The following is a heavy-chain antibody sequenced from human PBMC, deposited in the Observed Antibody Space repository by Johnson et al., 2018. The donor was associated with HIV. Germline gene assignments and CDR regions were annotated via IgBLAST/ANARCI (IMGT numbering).Heavy chain of an antibody. D-gene: IGHD3-22*01. J-gene: IGHJ3*02. CDR3: ARGVGLVDGMIVDAFDI. V-gene: IGHV3-30*04. CDR1: GFTFSSYA. Sequence: QVQLMESGGGVVQPGTSLRLSCAASGFTFSSYAMHWVRQAPDKGLEWVAVISYDGSNKYYTDSVKGRFTISRDNSKNTLYLQMNSLRAEDTAVYYCARGVGLVDGMIVDAFDIWGQGTMVTVSS. CDR2: ISYDGSNK.